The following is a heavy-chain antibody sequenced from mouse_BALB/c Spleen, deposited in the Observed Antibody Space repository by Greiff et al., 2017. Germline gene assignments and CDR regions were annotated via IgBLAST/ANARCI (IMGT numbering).Heavy chain of an antibody. J-gene: IGHJ1*01. CDR2: INPSTGYT. D-gene: IGHD2-4*01. CDR1: GYTFTSYW. V-gene: IGHV1-7*01. CDR3: VSSYYDYDGDWYFDV. Sequence: QVQLQQSGAELAKPGASVKMSCKASGYTFTSYWMHWVKQRPGQGLEWIGYINPSTGYTEYNQKFKDKATLTADKSSSTAYMQLSSLTSEDSAVYYCVSSYYDYDGDWYFDVWGAGTTVTVSS.